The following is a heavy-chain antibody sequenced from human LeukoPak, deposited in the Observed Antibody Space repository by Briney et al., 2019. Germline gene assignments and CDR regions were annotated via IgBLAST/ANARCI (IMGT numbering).Heavy chain of an antibody. CDR3: ARGEKQVVWSDFDY. Sequence: ASVKVSCKASGYTFTSYYMHWVRQAPGQGLEWMGIINPSGGSTSYAQKFQGRVTMTRDTSTSPAYMELSSQRSEDTALYCCARGEKQVVWSDFDYWGQGTLVTVSS. D-gene: IGHD6-13*01. CDR1: GYTFTSYY. V-gene: IGHV1-46*01. J-gene: IGHJ4*02. CDR2: INPSGGST.